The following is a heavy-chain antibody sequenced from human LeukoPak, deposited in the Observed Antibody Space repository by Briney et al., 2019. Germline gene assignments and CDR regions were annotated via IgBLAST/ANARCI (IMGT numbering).Heavy chain of an antibody. CDR2: ISGSGGST. J-gene: IGHJ5*02. CDR3: AKSDTAMIITPTS. V-gene: IGHV3-23*01. Sequence: PGGSLRLSCAASGFTFTTYAMNWVRQAPGKGLEWASAISGSGGSTYYADSVKGRFTISRDNSKNTLYLQMNSLRADDTAVFYCAKSDTAMIITPTSWGQGTLVTVFS. D-gene: IGHD5-18*01. CDR1: GFTFTTYA.